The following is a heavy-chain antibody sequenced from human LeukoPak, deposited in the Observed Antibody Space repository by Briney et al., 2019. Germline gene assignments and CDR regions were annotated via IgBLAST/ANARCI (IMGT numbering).Heavy chain of an antibody. CDR3: VREAGPYRPLDY. J-gene: IGHJ4*02. CDR1: GGSITHIYY. V-gene: IGHV4/OR15-8*01. Sequence: SETLSLTCLVSGGSITHIYYWSWGRLHPGKGVEWIGEVNPQRSGNYDASLRPRIAISVDTSANHVALQLTSVTDTDTAVYYCVREAGPYRPLDYSGEGTLVTVSS. CDR2: VNPQRSG.